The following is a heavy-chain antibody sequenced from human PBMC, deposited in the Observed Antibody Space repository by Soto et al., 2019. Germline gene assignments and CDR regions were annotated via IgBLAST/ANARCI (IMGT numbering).Heavy chain of an antibody. CDR3: TIVRVADSALDH. J-gene: IGHJ4*02. V-gene: IGHV3-30*02. D-gene: IGHD3-10*02. Sequence: GGSLSLSCVGSGFIFSNNGMHWVRQTPGKGLEWVAFMSYDGSDTFYADSVKGRFTISRDNSKNTLFLHMSNLRAEDTAMYYCTIVRVADSALDHWGQGILVIFSS. CDR2: MSYDGSDT. CDR1: GFIFSNNG.